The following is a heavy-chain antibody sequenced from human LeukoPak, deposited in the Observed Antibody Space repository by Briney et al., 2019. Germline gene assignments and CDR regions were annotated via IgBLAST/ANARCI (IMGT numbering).Heavy chain of an antibody. J-gene: IGHJ6*03. V-gene: IGHV4-39*07. D-gene: IGHD4-17*01. CDR1: GGSISSSSYY. Sequence: SETVSLTCTVSGGSISSSSYYWGWIRQPPGKGLEWIGSIYYSGSTYYNPSLKSRVTISVDTSKNQFSLKLSSVTAADTAVYYCAGTTGDDYGDTDYYYYMDVWGKGTTVTVSS. CDR2: IYYSGST. CDR3: AGTTGDDYGDTDYYYYMDV.